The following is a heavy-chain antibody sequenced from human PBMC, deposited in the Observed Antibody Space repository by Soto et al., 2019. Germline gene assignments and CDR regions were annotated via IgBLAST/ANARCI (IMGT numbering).Heavy chain of an antibody. J-gene: IGHJ5*02. D-gene: IGHD6-13*01. CDR1: GFTFSSYG. CDR3: TKDREHQLVRGWFDP. Sequence: QVQLVESGGGVVQPGRSLRLSCAASGFTFSSYGMHWVRQAPGKGLEGVALISDDGVKKYFADSVKGRFTISIDNSNTTLFLQARSLRAEDTAVYYCTKDREHQLVRGWFDPWGQGTLVIVSS. V-gene: IGHV3-30*18. CDR2: ISDDGVKK.